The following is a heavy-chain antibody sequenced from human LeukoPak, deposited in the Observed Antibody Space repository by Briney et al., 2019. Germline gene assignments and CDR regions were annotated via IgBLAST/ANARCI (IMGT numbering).Heavy chain of an antibody. Sequence: GGSLRLSCAASGFTFSSYWMSWVRQAPGKGLEWVANIKQDGSEKYYVDSVKGRFTISRDNAKNSLYLQMNSLRAEDTAVYYCAREARWVAAAGTDYWGQGTLVTVSS. CDR3: AREARWVAAAGTDY. D-gene: IGHD6-13*01. CDR1: GFTFSSYW. CDR2: IKQDGSEK. J-gene: IGHJ4*02. V-gene: IGHV3-7*01.